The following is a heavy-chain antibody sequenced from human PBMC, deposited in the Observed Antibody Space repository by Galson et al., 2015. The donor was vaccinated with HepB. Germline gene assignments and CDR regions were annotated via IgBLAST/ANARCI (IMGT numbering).Heavy chain of an antibody. D-gene: IGHD5-18*01. J-gene: IGHJ6*03. V-gene: IGHV3-7*01. CDR1: GFTFSSYW. CDR3: AREDTAMVTDYYYYMDV. CDR2: IKQDGSEK. Sequence: SLRLSCAASGFTFSSYWMSWVRQAPGKGLEWVANIKQDGSEKYYVDSVKGRFTISRDNAKNSLYLQMNSLRAEDTAVYYCAREDTAMVTDYYYYMDVWGKGTTVTVSS.